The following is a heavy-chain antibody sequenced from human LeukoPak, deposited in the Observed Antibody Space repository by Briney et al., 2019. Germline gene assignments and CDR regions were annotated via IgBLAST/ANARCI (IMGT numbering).Heavy chain of an antibody. D-gene: IGHD3-22*01. CDR2: IRSKANSYAT. J-gene: IGHJ4*02. Sequence: GGSLRLSCAASGFTFSSYAMHWVRQASGKGLEWVGRIRSKANSYATAYAASVKGRFTISRDDSKNTAFLQMNSLKTEDTAVYYCTLDSYYDSSGSYDYWGQGTLVTVSS. CDR3: TLDSYYDSSGSYDY. V-gene: IGHV3-73*01. CDR1: GFTFSSYA.